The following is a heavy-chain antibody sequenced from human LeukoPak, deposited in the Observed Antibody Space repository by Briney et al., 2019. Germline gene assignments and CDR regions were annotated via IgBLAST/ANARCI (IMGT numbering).Heavy chain of an antibody. D-gene: IGHD1-26*01. J-gene: IGHJ2*01. CDR3: ARGPSGSYHSWYFDL. CDR2: INHSGST. Sequence: SETLSLTCAVYGGSFSGYYWSWIRQPPGKGLEWIGEINHSGSTNYNPSLKSRVTISVDTSKNQFSLKLSSVTAADTAVYCCARGPSGSYHSWYFDLWGRGTLVTVSS. V-gene: IGHV4-34*01. CDR1: GGSFSGYY.